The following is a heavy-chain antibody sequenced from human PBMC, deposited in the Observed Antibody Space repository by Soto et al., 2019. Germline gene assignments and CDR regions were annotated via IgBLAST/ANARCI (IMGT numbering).Heavy chain of an antibody. CDR1: GFTFINYC. D-gene: IGHD1-26*01. CDR3: ARDMWGQGMDV. Sequence: EMQLVESGGGPVKPGESLRLSCTASGFTFINYCMIWVRQAPGKGLEWVSRICGSDTIHYGASVKGRFTISRDNAKNSLFLQMNSLRADDTAMYYCARDMWGQGMDVWGQGSTVTVSS. J-gene: IGHJ6*02. V-gene: IGHV3-21*06. CDR2: ICGSDTI.